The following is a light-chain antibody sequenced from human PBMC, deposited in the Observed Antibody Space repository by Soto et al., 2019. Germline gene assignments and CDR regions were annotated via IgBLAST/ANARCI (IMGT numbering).Light chain of an antibody. Sequence: DIVLTQSPGTLSLSPGERATLSCRASQSVSSNYLAWYQQKPGQAPRLPIYGASTRATGVPDRFSGSGSGTDFTLTISRLEPEDFAVYHCQQYGSLSWTFGQGTKVEIK. CDR1: QSVSSNY. CDR2: GAS. J-gene: IGKJ1*01. V-gene: IGKV3-20*01. CDR3: QQYGSLSWT.